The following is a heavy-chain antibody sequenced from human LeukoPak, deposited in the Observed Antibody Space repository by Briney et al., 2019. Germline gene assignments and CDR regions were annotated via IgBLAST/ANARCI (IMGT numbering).Heavy chain of an antibody. D-gene: IGHD3-10*01. CDR1: GLTVSSYG. CDR3: AKYTSGTSYRGLDQ. V-gene: IGHV3-23*01. Sequence: PGGSLRLSCGASGLTVSSYGMSWVRQAPGKGLEWVSTIIGSAVNTYYADSVKGRFTISRDDSKNTVYLQMNSLRAEDRAVYSCAKYTSGTSYRGLDQRGQGTLVTVSS. J-gene: IGHJ4*02. CDR2: IIGSAVNT.